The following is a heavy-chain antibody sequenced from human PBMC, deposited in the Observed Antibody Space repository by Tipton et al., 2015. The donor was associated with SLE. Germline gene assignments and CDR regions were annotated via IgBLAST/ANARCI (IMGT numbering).Heavy chain of an antibody. J-gene: IGHJ4*02. CDR2: INTDTGNP. V-gene: IGHV7-4-1*02. CDR1: GYTFTDYT. D-gene: IGHD6-13*01. CDR3: ARDIRAAAGPFDF. Sequence: QLVQSGPEVKKPGASVKVSCKASGYTFTDYTMNWVRQAPGQGLEWMGWINTDTGNPIYAQGFTGRFVVSLDTSVSTAYLQISSLKAEDTAVYYCARDIRAAAGPFDFWGQGTLVAVSS.